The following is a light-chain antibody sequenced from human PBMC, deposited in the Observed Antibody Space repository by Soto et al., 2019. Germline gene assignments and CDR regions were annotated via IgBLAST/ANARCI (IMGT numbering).Light chain of an antibody. V-gene: IGKV1-12*01. J-gene: IGKJ3*01. CDR3: QQANGFPFT. CDR1: HGVSSW. CDR2: AAS. Sequence: DIQMTQSPSSVSASVGDRVTITCRASHGVSSWLAWYQQKPGKAPKLLIYAASSLQSGVPSRFSGSGSGADFTPTISSLQPEDFATYYCQQANGFPFTFGPGTKVDIK.